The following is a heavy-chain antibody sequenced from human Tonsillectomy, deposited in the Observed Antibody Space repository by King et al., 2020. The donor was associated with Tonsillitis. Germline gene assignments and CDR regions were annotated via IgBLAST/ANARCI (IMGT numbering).Heavy chain of an antibody. V-gene: IGHV4-39*07. CDR3: AIPSIAVAGRPIVPYDY. J-gene: IGHJ4*02. D-gene: IGHD6-19*01. Sequence: QLQESGPGLVKPSETLSLTCTVSGGSISSSSYYWGWIRQPPGKGLEWIGSIYYSGSTYYNPSLKSRVTISVDTSKNQFSLKLSSVTAADTAVYYCAIPSIAVAGRPIVPYDYWGQGTLVTVSS. CDR2: IYYSGST. CDR1: GGSISSSSYY.